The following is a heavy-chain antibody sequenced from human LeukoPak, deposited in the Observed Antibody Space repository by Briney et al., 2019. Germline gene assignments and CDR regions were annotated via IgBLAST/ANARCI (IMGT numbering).Heavy chain of an antibody. CDR2: INHSGST. V-gene: IGHV4-34*01. J-gene: IGHJ4*02. D-gene: IGHD6-19*01. Sequence: ASETLSLTCAVYGGSFSGYYWSWIRQPPGKGLEWIGEINHSGSTNYNPSLKSRVTISVDTSKNQFSLKLSSVTAADTAVYYCARDREAVAGTTVDYWGQGTLVTVSS. CDR1: GGSFSGYY. CDR3: ARDREAVAGTTVDY.